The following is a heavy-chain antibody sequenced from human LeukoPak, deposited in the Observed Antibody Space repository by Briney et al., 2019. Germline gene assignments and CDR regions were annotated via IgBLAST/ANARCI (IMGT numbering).Heavy chain of an antibody. CDR3: ARAGDRFLEWLPQGGWFDP. CDR2: ISAYNGNT. CDR1: GYTFTSYG. V-gene: IGHV1-18*01. D-gene: IGHD3-3*01. Sequence: GAPVKVSCKASGYTFTSYGISWVRQAPGQGLEWMGWISAYNGNTNYAQKFQGRVTMTRDTSTSTVYMELSSLRSEDTAVYYCARAGDRFLEWLPQGGWFDPWGQGTLVTVSS. J-gene: IGHJ5*02.